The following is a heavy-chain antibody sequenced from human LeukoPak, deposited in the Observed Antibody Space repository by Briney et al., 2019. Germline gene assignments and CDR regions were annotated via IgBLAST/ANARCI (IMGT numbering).Heavy chain of an antibody. CDR3: ASYCSNGVCYRGHAFDV. J-gene: IGHJ3*01. V-gene: IGHV1-69*06. D-gene: IGHD2-8*01. Sequence: SVKVSCKASGDTFSIYAVSWVRQAPGQGLECMGGIIPTLGTANYAQKFQGRVTITADKSTSTAYMELSSLRSEDTAVYYCASYCSNGVCYRGHAFDVWGQGTMVTVSS. CDR2: IIPTLGTA. CDR1: GDTFSIYA.